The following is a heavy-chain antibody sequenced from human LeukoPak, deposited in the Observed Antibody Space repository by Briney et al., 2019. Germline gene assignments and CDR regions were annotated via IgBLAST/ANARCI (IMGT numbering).Heavy chain of an antibody. Sequence: SGRSLRLSWAAAGFTFSICGMHWVRQAPGKGLGWVAFVAFDGGTTFYADSVEGRFTVARDNSKSTLYLQMNSLRAEDTAVYYCAKSQRVSRHYDSWGQGTLVTVSS. CDR1: GFTFSICG. CDR3: AKSQRVSRHYDS. J-gene: IGHJ4*02. D-gene: IGHD5/OR15-5a*01. V-gene: IGHV3-30*18. CDR2: VAFDGGTT.